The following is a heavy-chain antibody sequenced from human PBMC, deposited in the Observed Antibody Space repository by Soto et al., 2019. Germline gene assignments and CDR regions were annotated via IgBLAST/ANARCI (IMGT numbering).Heavy chain of an antibody. Sequence: SETLSLTCTVSGGYISSYYWSWIRQPPGKGLEWIGYIYHSGSTYYNPSLKSRVTISVDRSKNQFSLKLSSVTAADTAVYYCARVSSSYCGGDCVDAFDIWGQGTMVTVSS. J-gene: IGHJ3*02. D-gene: IGHD2-21*02. V-gene: IGHV4-59*12. CDR2: IYHSGST. CDR3: ARVSSSYCGGDCVDAFDI. CDR1: GGYISSYY.